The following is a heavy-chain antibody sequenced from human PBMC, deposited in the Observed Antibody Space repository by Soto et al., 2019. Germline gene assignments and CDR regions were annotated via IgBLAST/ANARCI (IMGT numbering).Heavy chain of an antibody. Sequence: SGPTLVSPTPALTLTCTVSGVSVTTSGVGVGWIRQPPGKDLEWLTLIYWDDDKRFSPSLRSRLTISKDTSQNQVVLKMTNMDPVDTATYYCVHTILGVVKRYYYTLDVWGQGTTVTVSS. CDR3: VHTILGVVKRYYYTLDV. V-gene: IGHV2-5*02. CDR1: GVSVTTSGVG. CDR2: IYWDDDK. D-gene: IGHD3-3*01. J-gene: IGHJ6*02.